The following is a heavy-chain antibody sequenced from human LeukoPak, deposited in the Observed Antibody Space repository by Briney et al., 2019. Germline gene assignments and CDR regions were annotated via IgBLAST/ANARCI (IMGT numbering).Heavy chain of an antibody. Sequence: GGSLRLSCAASGFTVSSNYMSWVRQAPGKGLEWVSVIYTGGSTYYAESVEGRFTISRDNSKNTLYLQMNSLRTEDTAVYYCARGLVAYYDSSGYAYPFDYWGQGTLVTVSS. CDR3: ARGLVAYYDSSGYAYPFDY. J-gene: IGHJ4*02. D-gene: IGHD3-22*01. CDR1: GFTVSSNY. CDR2: IYTGGST. V-gene: IGHV3-66*01.